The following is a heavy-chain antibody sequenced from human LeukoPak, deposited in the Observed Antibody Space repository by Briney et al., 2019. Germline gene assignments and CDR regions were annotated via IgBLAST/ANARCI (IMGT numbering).Heavy chain of an antibody. V-gene: IGHV1-18*04. J-gene: IGHJ4*02. D-gene: IGHD6-19*01. CDR1: GYTFTRYG. CDR2: ISGYNGYT. CDR3: ARAPPSIAVAGTVDY. Sequence: GASVKVSCKTSGYTFTRYGISWVRQAPGQGLEWMGWISGYNGYTHYAQKVQGRVTMTTDTSTSTAYMELRSLRSDDTAVYYCARAPPSIAVAGTVDYWGQGTLVTVSS.